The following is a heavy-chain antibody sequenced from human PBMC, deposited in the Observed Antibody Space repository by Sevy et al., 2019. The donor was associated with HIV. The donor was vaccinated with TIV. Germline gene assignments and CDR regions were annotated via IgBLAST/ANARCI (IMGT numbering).Heavy chain of an antibody. CDR3: ARDWGTPAAHYWYFDL. CDR2: IHYTGST. J-gene: IGHJ2*01. D-gene: IGHD2-2*01. Sequence: SETLSLTCTVSAVSITDYYWSWIRQPPGKGLEWIANIHYTGSTNYKPSLQSRGTISVDTSKNQFSLKLNSVTAADTAVYYCARDWGTPAAHYWYFDLWGHGTLVTVSS. V-gene: IGHV4-59*01. CDR1: AVSITDYY.